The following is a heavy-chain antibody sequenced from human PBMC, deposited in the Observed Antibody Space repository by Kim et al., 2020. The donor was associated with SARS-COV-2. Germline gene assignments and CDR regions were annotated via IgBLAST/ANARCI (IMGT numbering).Heavy chain of an antibody. Sequence: SETLSLTCTVSGGSIISFYGSWIMQRPKKSREGIGYGKDRMITNENPSLKSRVTISVDTSKNQFSLKLSSVTAADTAVYYCARDPVGQDYYYGMDVWGQGTTVTVSS. CDR1: GGSIISFY. D-gene: IGHD1-26*01. CDR3: ARDPVGQDYYYGMDV. J-gene: IGHJ6*02. V-gene: IGHV4-59*13. CDR2: GKDRMIT.